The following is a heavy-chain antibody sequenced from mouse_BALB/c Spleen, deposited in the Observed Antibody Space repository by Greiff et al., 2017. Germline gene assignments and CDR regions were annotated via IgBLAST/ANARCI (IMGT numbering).Heavy chain of an antibody. V-gene: IGHV1S22*01. CDR3: TREGTTVVAGFDY. Sequence: LQQPGSELVRPGASVKLSCKASGYTFTSYWMHWVKQRHGQGLEWIGNIYPGSGSTNYDEKFKSKGTLTVDTSSSTAYMHLSSRTSEDSAVYYCTREGTTVVAGFDYWGQGTTLTVSS. CDR2: IYPGSGST. CDR1: GYTFTSYW. J-gene: IGHJ2*01. D-gene: IGHD1-1*01.